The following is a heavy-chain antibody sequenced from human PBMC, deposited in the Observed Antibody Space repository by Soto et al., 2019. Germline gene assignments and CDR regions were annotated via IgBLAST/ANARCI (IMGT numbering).Heavy chain of an antibody. D-gene: IGHD1-1*01. Sequence: ASVKVSCKASENTFSTYLVHWVRQVHGQGLEWMGWHNGYNGQTEYSQKFQGRVTITRDTSAKTAYLELRSLTSEDTAVYYCAGPHDRAGLGTWGQGTRGTVSS. V-gene: IGHV1-3*01. CDR1: ENTFSTYL. CDR3: AGPHDRAGLGT. J-gene: IGHJ5*02. CDR2: HNGYNGQT.